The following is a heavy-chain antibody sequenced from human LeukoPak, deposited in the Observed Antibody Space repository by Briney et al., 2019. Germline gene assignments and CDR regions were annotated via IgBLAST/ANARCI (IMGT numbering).Heavy chain of an antibody. V-gene: IGHV3-7*02. CDR1: GFTFSNYW. J-gene: IGHJ1*01. CDR3: ARPYDSNRDHSGYGY. Sequence: VGSLRLSCATSGFTFSNYWMSWVRQAPGKGLEWVANINQDGSEEYYVDSVRGRFAISRDNAKNSLYLQMNSLRAEDTAVYYCARPYDSNRDHSGYGYWGRGTRVTVSS. D-gene: IGHD5-12*01. CDR2: INQDGSEE.